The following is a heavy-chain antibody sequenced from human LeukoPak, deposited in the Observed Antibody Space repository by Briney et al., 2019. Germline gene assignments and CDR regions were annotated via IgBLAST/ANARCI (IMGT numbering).Heavy chain of an antibody. CDR2: ISSSSSSI. CDR1: GFTFSSYA. Sequence: PGGSLRLSCAASGFTFSSYAMSWVRQAPGKGLEWVSHISSSSSSIYYADSAKGRFTISRDNAKNSLYLQMNSLRDEDTAVYYCARSGYGSRWYFFDHWGQGTLVTVSS. D-gene: IGHD6-13*01. CDR3: ARSGYGSRWYFFDH. V-gene: IGHV3-48*02. J-gene: IGHJ4*02.